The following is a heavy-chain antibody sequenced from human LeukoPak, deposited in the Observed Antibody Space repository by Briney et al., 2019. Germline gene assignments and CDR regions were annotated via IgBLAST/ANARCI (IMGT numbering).Heavy chain of an antibody. D-gene: IGHD2-2*01. V-gene: IGHV1-18*01. Sequence: ASVKVSCKASGYTFTSYGISWVRQAPGQGLEWMGWISAYNGNTNYAQKLQGRVTMTTDTSTSTAYMELRSLRSDDTAVYYCARDIGYCSSTSCYFVDYYYYYGMDVWGQGTTVTVSS. CDR2: ISAYNGNT. J-gene: IGHJ6*02. CDR3: ARDIGYCSSTSCYFVDYYYYYGMDV. CDR1: GYTFTSYG.